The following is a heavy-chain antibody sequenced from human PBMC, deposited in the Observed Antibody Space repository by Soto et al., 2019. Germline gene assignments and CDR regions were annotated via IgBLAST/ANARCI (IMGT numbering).Heavy chain of an antibody. CDR2: IIPIFGTA. J-gene: IGHJ4*02. Sequence: QVQLVQSGAEVKKPGSSVKVSCKASGGTFSSYAISWVRQAPGQGLEWMGGIIPIFGTANYAEKFQGRVTITANKSTSRAYRELSSLRLGNRAVYNCARDPTGGGGDLYFDYWGQGTLVTVSS. D-gene: IGHD3-16*01. CDR3: ARDPTGGGGDLYFDY. V-gene: IGHV1-69*06. CDR1: GGTFSSYA.